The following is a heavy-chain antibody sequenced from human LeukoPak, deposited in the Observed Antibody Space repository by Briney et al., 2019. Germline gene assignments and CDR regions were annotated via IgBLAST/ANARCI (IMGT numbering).Heavy chain of an antibody. CDR3: ARGRALGIIDY. CDR1: GDSISSYS. Sequence: SGTLCLTCVASGDSISSYSWSWIRQPPGKGLEWIGYIYYSGGTNYNPSRKRRVTISVDASKDHFSPKLSPVDAADTAVYYCARGRALGIIDYWGQGTLVTVSS. J-gene: IGHJ4*02. CDR2: IYYSGGT. V-gene: IGHV4-59*01. D-gene: IGHD3-16*01.